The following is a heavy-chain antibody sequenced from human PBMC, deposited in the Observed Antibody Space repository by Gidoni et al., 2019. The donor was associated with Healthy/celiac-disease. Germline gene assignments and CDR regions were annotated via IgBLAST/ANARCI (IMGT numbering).Heavy chain of an antibody. Sequence: EVQLVESGGGLVKPGGSLRLSCAATAFTFRNASTSWVRQAPGKGLEWVGRIKSKTDGGTTDYAAPVKGRFTISRDESKNTLYLQMNSLKTEDTAVYYCTTAPIVVVVGDYYGMDVWGQGTTVTVSS. J-gene: IGHJ6*02. CDR3: TTAPIVVVVGDYYGMDV. V-gene: IGHV3-15*01. D-gene: IGHD2-15*01. CDR2: IKSKTDGGTT. CDR1: AFTFRNAS.